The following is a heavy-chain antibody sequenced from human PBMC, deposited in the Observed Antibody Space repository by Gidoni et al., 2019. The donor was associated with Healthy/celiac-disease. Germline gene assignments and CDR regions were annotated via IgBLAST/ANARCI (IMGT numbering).Heavy chain of an antibody. Sequence: QVQLQESGPGLVKPSETLSLTCTVSGGSISSYYWSWIRQPPGKGLEWIGSIYYSGSTNYNPSLKSRVTISVDTSKNQFSLKLSSVTAADTAVYYCARQNGVSLSVGWFDPWGQGTLVTVSS. V-gene: IGHV4-59*08. D-gene: IGHD2-8*01. J-gene: IGHJ5*02. CDR1: GGSISSYY. CDR3: ARQNGVSLSVGWFDP. CDR2: IYYSGST.